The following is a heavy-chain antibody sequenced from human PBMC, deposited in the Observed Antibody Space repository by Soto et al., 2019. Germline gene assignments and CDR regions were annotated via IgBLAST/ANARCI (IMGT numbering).Heavy chain of an antibody. CDR3: ARAYGDYVKNWFDP. D-gene: IGHD4-17*01. Sequence: ASVKVSCKASGYTFTGYYMHWVRQAPGQGLEWMGWINPNSGGTNYAQKFQGRVTMTRDTSISTAYMELSRLRSDDTAVYYCARAYGDYVKNWFDPWGQGTLVTVSP. J-gene: IGHJ5*02. CDR1: GYTFTGYY. CDR2: INPNSGGT. V-gene: IGHV1-2*02.